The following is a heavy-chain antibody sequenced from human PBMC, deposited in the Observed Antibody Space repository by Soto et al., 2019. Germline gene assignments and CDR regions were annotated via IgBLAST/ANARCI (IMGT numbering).Heavy chain of an antibody. CDR2: ISSNGGST. D-gene: IGHD6-19*01. V-gene: IGHV3-64*01. CDR1: GFTFSSHA. Sequence: HPGGSLRLSCAASGFTFSSHAMHWVRQAPGKGLEYVSVISSNGGSTYYANSVKGRFTISRDNSKNTLYLQMGSLRAEDMAVYYCARDSQWLGSFDYWGQGTLVTVSS. J-gene: IGHJ4*02. CDR3: ARDSQWLGSFDY.